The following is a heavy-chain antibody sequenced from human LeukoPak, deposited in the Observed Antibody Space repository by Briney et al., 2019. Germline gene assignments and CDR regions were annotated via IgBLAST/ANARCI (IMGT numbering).Heavy chain of an antibody. CDR2: INPNSGGT. CDR3: ARVFVDYPFDY. D-gene: IGHD5-12*01. Sequence: ASVKVSCKASGYTFTGYYMHWVRQAPGQGLEWMGWINPNSGGTNYAQKVQGGVTMTRDTSISTAYMELSRLRSDDTAVYYCARVFVDYPFDYWGQGTLVTVSS. J-gene: IGHJ4*02. CDR1: GYTFTGYY. V-gene: IGHV1-2*02.